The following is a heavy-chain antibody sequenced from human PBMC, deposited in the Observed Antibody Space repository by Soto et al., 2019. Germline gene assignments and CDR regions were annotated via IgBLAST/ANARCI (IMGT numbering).Heavy chain of an antibody. D-gene: IGHD2-8*01. CDR2: ISGSGGST. V-gene: IGHV3-23*01. Sequence: LRLSCAASGFTFSSYAMSWVRQAPGKGLEWVSAISGSGGSTYYADSVKGRFTISRDNSKNTLYLQMNSLRAEDTAVYYCAKDLSPLYCTNGVCYFDYWGQGTLVTVSS. CDR1: GFTFSSYA. CDR3: AKDLSPLYCTNGVCYFDY. J-gene: IGHJ4*02.